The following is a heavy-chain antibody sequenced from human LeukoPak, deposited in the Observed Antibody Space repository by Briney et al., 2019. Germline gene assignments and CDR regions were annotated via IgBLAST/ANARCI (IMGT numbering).Heavy chain of an antibody. V-gene: IGHV3-30-3*01. D-gene: IGHD3-22*01. J-gene: IGHJ4*02. CDR2: ISYDGSNK. CDR3: ARALTYDSSGYYGY. Sequence: PGGSLRLSCAASGFTFSSYAMHWVRQAPGKGLEWVAVISYDGSNKYYADSVKGRFTISRDNAKNSLYLQMNSLGAEDTAVYYCARALTYDSSGYYGYWGQGTLVTVSS. CDR1: GFTFSSYA.